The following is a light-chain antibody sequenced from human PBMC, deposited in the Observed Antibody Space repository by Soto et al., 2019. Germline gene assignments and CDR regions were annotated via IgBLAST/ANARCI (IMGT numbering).Light chain of an antibody. CDR1: SSNIGAGYD. Sequence: QSVLTQPPSVSGVPGQRVTISCTGSSSNIGAGYDVHWYQQLPGTAPKLLIYGNSNRPSGVPDRFSGSKSGTSASLAITGLQAEDEADYYCQSYDSSPHVVFGGGTKLTVL. V-gene: IGLV1-40*01. CDR2: GNS. J-gene: IGLJ2*01. CDR3: QSYDSSPHVV.